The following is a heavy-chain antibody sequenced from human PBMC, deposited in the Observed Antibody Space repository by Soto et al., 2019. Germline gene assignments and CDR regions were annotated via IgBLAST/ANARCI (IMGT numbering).Heavy chain of an antibody. V-gene: IGHV1-3*01. J-gene: IGHJ5*02. Sequence: ASVKVSCKASGYTFTSYAMHWVRQAPGQRLEWMGWINACNGNTKYSQKFQGRVTITRDTSASTAYMELSSLRSEDTAVYYCARDPRTTFTSSASGFDPWGQGTLVTVSS. CDR3: ARDPRTTFTSSASGFDP. CDR2: INACNGNT. D-gene: IGHD1-26*01. CDR1: GYTFTSYA.